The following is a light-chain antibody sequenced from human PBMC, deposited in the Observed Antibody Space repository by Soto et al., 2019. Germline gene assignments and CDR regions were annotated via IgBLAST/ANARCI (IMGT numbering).Light chain of an antibody. CDR1: QSISTW. CDR2: DAS. V-gene: IGKV1-5*01. J-gene: IGKJ5*01. Sequence: DIQMTQSPSTLSASVGDRVTITCRASQSISTWLAWYQQRPGRAPKLLVYDASNLQSGVPSRFSGDGSGTEFTLPISTLQPDDFATYYCQKYVIYWGGGAEITFGQGTRLEIK. CDR3: QKYVIYWGGGAEIT.